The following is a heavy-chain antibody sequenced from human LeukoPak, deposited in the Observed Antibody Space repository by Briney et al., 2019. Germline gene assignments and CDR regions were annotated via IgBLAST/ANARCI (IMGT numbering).Heavy chain of an antibody. CDR1: GYTFTSYG. D-gene: IGHD2-2*01. CDR3: ARLLGYCSSTSCYSTYYYYGMDV. J-gene: IGHJ6*02. Sequence: ASVKVSCKASGYTFTSYGISWVRQAPGQGLEWMGRIIPILGIANYAQKFQGRVTITADKSTNTAYMELSSLRSEDTAVYYCARLLGYCSSTSCYSTYYYYGMDVWGQGTTVTVSS. V-gene: IGHV1-69*04. CDR2: IIPILGIA.